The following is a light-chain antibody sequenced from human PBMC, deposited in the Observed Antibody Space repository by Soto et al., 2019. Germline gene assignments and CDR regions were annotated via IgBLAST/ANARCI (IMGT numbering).Light chain of an antibody. CDR1: QSVRSS. Sequence: EIVLTQSPATLSLSPGERATLSCMASQSVRSSFAWYQQKPGQAPRLLIYDASNRATGIPARFSGSGSETDFTLTISSLEPEDFAVYYCQQRSSLPPTFGQGTKVEIK. J-gene: IGKJ1*01. CDR2: DAS. CDR3: QQRSSLPPT. V-gene: IGKV3-11*01.